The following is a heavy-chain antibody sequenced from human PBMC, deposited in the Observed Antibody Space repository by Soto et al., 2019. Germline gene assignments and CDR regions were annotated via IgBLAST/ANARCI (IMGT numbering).Heavy chain of an antibody. V-gene: IGHV1-58*01. CDR2: IVVGSGNT. CDR1: GFTFTSSA. Sequence: QMQLVQSGPEVKKPGTSVKVSCKASGFTFTSSAVQWVRQARGQRLEWIGWIVVGSGNTNYAQKFQERVTITRDMSTSTAYMELSSLRSEDTAVYYCAADYEWLGAIGAFDIWGQGTMVTVSS. D-gene: IGHD3-3*01. CDR3: AADYEWLGAIGAFDI. J-gene: IGHJ3*02.